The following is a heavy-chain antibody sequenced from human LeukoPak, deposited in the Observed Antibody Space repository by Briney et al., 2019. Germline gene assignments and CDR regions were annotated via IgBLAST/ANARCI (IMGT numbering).Heavy chain of an antibody. J-gene: IGHJ4*02. CDR3: AKEPVSGIAAAGTRHY. D-gene: IGHD6-13*01. CDR2: ISGSGGST. V-gene: IGHV3-23*01. CDR1: GFTFSSYA. Sequence: GGSLRLSCAASGFTFSSYAMSRVRQAPGKGLEWVSAISGSGGSTYYADSVKGRFTISRDNSKNTLYLQMNSLRAEDTAVYYCAKEPVSGIAAAGTRHYWGQGTLVTVSS.